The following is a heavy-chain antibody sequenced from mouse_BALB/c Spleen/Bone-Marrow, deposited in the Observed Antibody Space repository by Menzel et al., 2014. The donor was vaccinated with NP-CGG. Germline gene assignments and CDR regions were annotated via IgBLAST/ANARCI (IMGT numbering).Heavy chain of an antibody. CDR1: GFTFXSYA. Sequence: EVKLQESGGGLVKPGGSLKLSCAASGFTFXSYAMSWVRQSPEKRLEWVAEISSGGSYTYYPDTVTGRFTISRDNAKNTLYLEMSSLRSEDTAMYYCARSPQRDYAMDYWGQGTSVTVSS. CDR2: ISSGGSYT. V-gene: IGHV5-9-4*01. D-gene: IGHD3-2*02. CDR3: ARSPQRDYAMDY. J-gene: IGHJ4*01.